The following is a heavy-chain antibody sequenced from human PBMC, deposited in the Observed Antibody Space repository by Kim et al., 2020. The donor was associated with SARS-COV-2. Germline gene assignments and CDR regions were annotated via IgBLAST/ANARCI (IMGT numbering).Heavy chain of an antibody. V-gene: IGHV3-49*04. D-gene: IGHD3-10*01. J-gene: IGHJ6*02. CDR1: GFTFGDYA. CDR3: TSDLYSSGSYYNEWYYYYYGMDV. Sequence: GGSLRLSCTASGFTFGDYAMSWVRQAPGKGLEGVGFIRSKAYGGTTEYAASVKGRFTISRDDSKSIAYLQMNSLKTEDTAVYYCTSDLYSSGSYYNEWYYYYYGMDVWGQGTTVTVSS. CDR2: IRSKAYGGTT.